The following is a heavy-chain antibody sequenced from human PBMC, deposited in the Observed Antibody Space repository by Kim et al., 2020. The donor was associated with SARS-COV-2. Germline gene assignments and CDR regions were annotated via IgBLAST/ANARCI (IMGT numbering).Heavy chain of an antibody. D-gene: IGHD3-3*01. V-gene: IGHV1-8*01. J-gene: IGHJ6*02. CDR3: ARRGGQTYYDFWSGYLYGMDV. CDR1: GYTFTSYD. Sequence: ASVKVSCKASGYTFTSYDINWVRQATGQGLEWMGWMNPNSGNTGYAQKFQGRVTMTRNTSISTAYMELSSLRSEDTAVYYCARRGGQTYYDFWSGYLYGMDVWGQGTTVTVSS. CDR2: MNPNSGNT.